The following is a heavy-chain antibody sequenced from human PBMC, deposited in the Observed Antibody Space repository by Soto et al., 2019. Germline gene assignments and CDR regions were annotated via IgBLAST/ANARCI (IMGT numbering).Heavy chain of an antibody. V-gene: IGHV3-21*01. J-gene: IGHJ4*02. CDR1: GFTFSPVS. CDR3: ARVAY. CDR2: ISSGSSDT. Sequence: PGESLNICCAASGFTFSPVSMNWVRQVPGKGLEWVASISSGSSDTWYADSVKGRFIISRDNAQNSLFLQMNTLRPEDTAMYYCARVAYWGPGTQVTVSS.